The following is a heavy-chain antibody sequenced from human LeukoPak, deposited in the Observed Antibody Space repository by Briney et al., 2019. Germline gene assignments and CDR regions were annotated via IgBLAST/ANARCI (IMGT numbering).Heavy chain of an antibody. J-gene: IGHJ6*03. CDR3: ARGHYYGSGYYYYYMDV. CDR1: GGIFSSYA. D-gene: IGHD3-10*01. Sequence: SVKVSCKASGGIFSSYAISWVRQAPGQGLEWMGGIIPIFGTANYAQKFQGRVTITADESTSTAYMELSSLRSEDTAVYYCARGHYYGSGYYYYYMDVWGKGTTVTISS. V-gene: IGHV1-69*13. CDR2: IIPIFGTA.